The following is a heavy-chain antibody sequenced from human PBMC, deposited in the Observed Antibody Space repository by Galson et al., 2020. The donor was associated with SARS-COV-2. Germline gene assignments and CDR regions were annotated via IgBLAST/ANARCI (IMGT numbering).Heavy chain of an antibody. J-gene: IGHJ5*02. D-gene: IGHD2-15*01. V-gene: IGHV4-61*01. CDR2: IYYSGST. Sequence: SETLSLTCTVSGGSVSSGSYYWSWIRQPPGKGLEWIGYIYYSGSTNYNPSLKSRVTISVDTSKNQFSLKLSSVTAADTAVYYCARGREYCSGGSCYEGWFDPWGQGTLVTVSS. CDR1: GGSVSSGSYY. CDR3: ARGREYCSGGSCYEGWFDP.